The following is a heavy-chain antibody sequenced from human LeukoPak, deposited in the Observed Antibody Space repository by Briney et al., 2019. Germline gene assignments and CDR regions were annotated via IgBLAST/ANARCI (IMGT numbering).Heavy chain of an antibody. D-gene: IGHD2-2*01. CDR3: ARDLGYCSSSSCRYYYYMDV. J-gene: IGHJ6*03. CDR2: ISAYNGNT. CDR1: GYTFTSYG. Sequence: ASVKVSCKASGYTFTSYGISWVRQAPGQGLEWMGWISAYNGNTNYAQKLQGRVTMTTETSTSTDYLELRSLRSDDTAVYHCARDLGYCSSSSCRYYYYMDVWGKGTTVTVSS. V-gene: IGHV1-18*01.